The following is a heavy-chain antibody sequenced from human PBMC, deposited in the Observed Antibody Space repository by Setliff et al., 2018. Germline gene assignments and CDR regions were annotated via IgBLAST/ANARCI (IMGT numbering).Heavy chain of an antibody. CDR2: IYYSGNT. CDR3: ASGGFGVYYFDY. D-gene: IGHD2-8*01. CDR1: GGSFSGYY. J-gene: IGHJ4*02. V-gene: IGHV4-59*01. Sequence: SETLSLTCAVYGGSFSGYYWSWIRQPPGKGLEWIGSIYYSGNTNYNPSLKSRVTISVDTSKNHFSLKLSSVTAADTAVYYCASGGFGVYYFDYWGQGTLVTVSS.